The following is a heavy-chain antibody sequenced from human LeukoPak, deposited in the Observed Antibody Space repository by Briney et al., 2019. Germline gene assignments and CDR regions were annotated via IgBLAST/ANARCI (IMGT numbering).Heavy chain of an antibody. CDR3: ARQNDFRLDY. CDR1: GYTFSSYW. CDR2: IYPGDSDT. V-gene: IGHV5-51*01. Sequence: GESLKISCKGSGYTFSSYWIGWVRQLPGKVLEWMGIIYPGDSDTRYSPSLHGQVTISVDTSIGTAYLQWSSLKASDTAIYYCARQNDFRLDYWGQGTLVTVSS. J-gene: IGHJ4*02. D-gene: IGHD3-3*01.